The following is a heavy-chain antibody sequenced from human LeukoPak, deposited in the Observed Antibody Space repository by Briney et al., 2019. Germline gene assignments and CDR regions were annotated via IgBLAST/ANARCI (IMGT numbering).Heavy chain of an antibody. CDR1: GYTFTSYY. Sequence: GASVKVSCKASGYTFTSYYMHWVRQAPGQGLEWMGIINPSSGSTSYAQKFQGRVTMTRDASTSTVYMEVSSLRSEDTAVYYCARGYSGYDSSALDYRGQGTLVTVSS. CDR2: INPSSGST. J-gene: IGHJ4*02. CDR3: ARGYSGYDSSALDY. D-gene: IGHD5-12*01. V-gene: IGHV1-46*01.